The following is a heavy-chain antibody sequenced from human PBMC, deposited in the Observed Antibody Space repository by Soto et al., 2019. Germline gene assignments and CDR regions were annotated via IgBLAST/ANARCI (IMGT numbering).Heavy chain of an antibody. D-gene: IGHD1-7*01. CDR1: GFTFSSYA. CDR2: ITASGTK. J-gene: IGHJ3*02. V-gene: IGHV3-23*01. CDR3: AKCFQVYCNYDAFHI. Sequence: EVKLLESGGGLVQPGGSLRLSCAASGFTFSSYAMSWVRQAPGKGLEWVSHITASGTKYYVDSVKGRFTISRDSSRNTPYLQMNSLRAEDTALYYCAKCFQVYCNYDAFHICGQGTMFTVSS.